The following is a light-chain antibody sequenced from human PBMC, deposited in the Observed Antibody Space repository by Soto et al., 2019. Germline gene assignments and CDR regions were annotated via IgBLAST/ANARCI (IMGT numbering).Light chain of an antibody. J-gene: IGKJ4*01. CDR1: QSVSSY. Sequence: EIVLTQSPATLSSSPGERATLSCRASQSVSSYLAWYQQKPGQAPRLLIYDASNRATGVPARFSGSGTGTDFTLTISSLEPEDFAVYYCQQCSSWPLTFGGGTKVEIK. CDR2: DAS. V-gene: IGKV3-11*01. CDR3: QQCSSWPLT.